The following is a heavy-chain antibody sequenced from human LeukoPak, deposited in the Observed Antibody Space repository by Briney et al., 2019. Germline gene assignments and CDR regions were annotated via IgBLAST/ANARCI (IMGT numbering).Heavy chain of an antibody. CDR3: ARAIVVVPAAIETYYYYYVDV. J-gene: IGHJ6*03. V-gene: IGHV4-59*01. CDR2: IYYSGST. D-gene: IGHD2-2*01. Sequence: PSETLSLTCTVSGGSISSYYWSWIRQPPGKGLEWIGYIYYSGSTNYNPSLKSQVTISVDTSKNQFSLKLSSVTAADTAVYYCARAIVVVPAAIETYYYYYVDVWGKGTTVTVSS. CDR1: GGSISSYY.